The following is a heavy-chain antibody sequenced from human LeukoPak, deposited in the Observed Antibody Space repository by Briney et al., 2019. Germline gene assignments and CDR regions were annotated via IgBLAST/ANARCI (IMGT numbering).Heavy chain of an antibody. CDR3: AKGPFLFSGSYVGHFDY. J-gene: IGHJ4*02. CDR1: GFTFSSYG. CDR2: IRYDGSNK. D-gene: IGHD1-26*01. Sequence: PGGSLRLSCAASGFTFSSYGMHWVRQAPGKGLEWVAFIRYDGSNKYHADSVKGRFTISRDNSKNTLYLQMNSLRAEDTAVYYCAKGPFLFSGSYVGHFDYWGQGTLVTVSS. V-gene: IGHV3-30*02.